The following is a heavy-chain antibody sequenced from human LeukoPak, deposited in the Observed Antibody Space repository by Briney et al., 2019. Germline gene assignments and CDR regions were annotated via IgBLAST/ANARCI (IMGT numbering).Heavy chain of an antibody. CDR3: ASSFSYYYDSSGYPHDAFDI. Sequence: GASVKVSCKASGYTFTSYGISWVRQAPGQGLEWMGWISAYNGNTNYAQKLQGRVTMTTDTSTSTAYMELRSLRSDDTAVYYCASSFSYYYDSSGYPHDAFDIWGQGTMVTVSS. V-gene: IGHV1-18*01. CDR1: GYTFTSYG. J-gene: IGHJ3*02. D-gene: IGHD3-22*01. CDR2: ISAYNGNT.